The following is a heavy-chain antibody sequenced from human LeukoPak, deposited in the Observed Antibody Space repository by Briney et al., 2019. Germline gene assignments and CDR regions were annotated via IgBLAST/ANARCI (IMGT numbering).Heavy chain of an antibody. CDR2: ISGSGGST. Sequence: GGSLRLSCAASGFTFSSYAMSWVRQAPGKGLEWVSAISGSGGSTYYADSVKGRFTISRDNSKNPLYLQMNSLRAEDTAVYYCAKALRGYYYYYMDVWGKGTTVTVSS. CDR1: GFTFSSYA. CDR3: AKALRGYYYYYMDV. J-gene: IGHJ6*03. V-gene: IGHV3-23*01.